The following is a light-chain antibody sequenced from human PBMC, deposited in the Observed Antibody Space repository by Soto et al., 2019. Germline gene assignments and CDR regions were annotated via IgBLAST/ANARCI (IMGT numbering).Light chain of an antibody. CDR1: SGDVGGYNY. CDR2: DVS. V-gene: IGLV2-14*01. Sequence: QSVLTQPASVSGSPGQSITISCTGTSGDVGGYNYVSWYQQHPGKAPKLMIYDVSNRPSGVSNRFSGSKSGNTASLTISGLQAEDEAEYYCSSYTSSSTFVFGTGTKLTVL. J-gene: IGLJ1*01. CDR3: SSYTSSSTFV.